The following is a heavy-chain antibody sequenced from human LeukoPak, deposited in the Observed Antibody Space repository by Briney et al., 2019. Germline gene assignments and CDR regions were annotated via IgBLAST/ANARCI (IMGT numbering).Heavy chain of an antibody. CDR1: GGTFSSYT. J-gene: IGHJ4*02. CDR2: IIPILGIA. V-gene: IGHV1-69*04. Sequence: ASVKVSCKASGGTFSSYTISWVRQAPGQGLEWMGRIIPILGIANYAQKFQGRVTITADKSTSTAYMELSSLRSEDTAVYYCARENYYDSSGYYPDYWGQGTLVTVSS. D-gene: IGHD3-22*01. CDR3: ARENYYDSSGYYPDY.